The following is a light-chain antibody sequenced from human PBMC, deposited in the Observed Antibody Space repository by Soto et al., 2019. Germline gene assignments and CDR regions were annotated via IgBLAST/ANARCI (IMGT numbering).Light chain of an antibody. CDR1: SSDVGGYNY. Sequence: QSALTQPPSASGSPGQSVTISCTGTSSDVGGYNYVSWYQQHPGKAPKLMIYEVSKRPSGVPDRFSGSKSGNTASLTVSGLQAEDEAAYYCSSYAGSNVFGTGTKLTVL. CDR3: SSYAGSNV. CDR2: EVS. V-gene: IGLV2-8*01. J-gene: IGLJ1*01.